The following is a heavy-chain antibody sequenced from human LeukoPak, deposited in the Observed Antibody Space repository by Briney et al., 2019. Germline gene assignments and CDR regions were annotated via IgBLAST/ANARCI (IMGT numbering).Heavy chain of an antibody. J-gene: IGHJ4*02. CDR3: ARDQYDDVFY. Sequence: EASVKVSCKASGDTFTSYYMHWVRQTPGQGLEWMGIINPSGGSTSYAQKFQGRVTMTRDMSTSTVYMELSSLRSEDTAVYYCARDQYDDVFYWGQGTLVTVSS. D-gene: IGHD3-3*01. CDR1: GDTFTSYY. V-gene: IGHV1-46*01. CDR2: INPSGGST.